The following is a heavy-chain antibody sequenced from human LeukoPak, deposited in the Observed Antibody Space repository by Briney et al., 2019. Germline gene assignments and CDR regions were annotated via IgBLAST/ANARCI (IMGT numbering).Heavy chain of an antibody. CDR2: IYYSGST. J-gene: IGHJ4*02. D-gene: IGHD6-13*01. CDR3: ARAPGGIGPFDY. Sequence: SETLSLTCTVSGGSISSSSYYWGWIRQPPGKGLVWIGSIYYSGSTYYNPSLKSRVTISVDTSKNQFSLKLSSVTAADTAVYYCARAPGGIGPFDYWGQGTLVTVSS. CDR1: GGSISSSSYY. V-gene: IGHV4-39*01.